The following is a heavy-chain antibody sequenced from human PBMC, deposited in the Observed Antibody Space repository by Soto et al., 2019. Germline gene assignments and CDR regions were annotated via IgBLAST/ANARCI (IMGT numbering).Heavy chain of an antibody. CDR2: IIPIFGTA. D-gene: IGHD6-6*01. CDR3: ARAPHSSIAASLNPYNRFDP. CDR1: GGTFSSYA. J-gene: IGHJ5*02. Sequence: QVQLVQSGAEVKKPGSSVKVSCKASGGTFSSYAISWVRQSPGQGLEWMGGIIPIFGTANYAEKFQGRVTITADESTSTAYMELSSLRSEDTAVYYCARAPHSSIAASLNPYNRFDPWGQGTLVTVSS. V-gene: IGHV1-69*01.